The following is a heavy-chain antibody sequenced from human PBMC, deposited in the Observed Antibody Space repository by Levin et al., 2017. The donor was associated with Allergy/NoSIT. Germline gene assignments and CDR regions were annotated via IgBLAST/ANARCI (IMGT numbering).Heavy chain of an antibody. V-gene: IGHV3-9*01. J-gene: IGHJ4*02. CDR2: ISWNSGSI. Sequence: SLKISCAASGFTFDDYAMHWVRQAPGKGLEWVSGISWNSGSIGYADSVKGRFTISRDNAKNSLYLQMNSLRAEDTALYYCAKEYYGSGSQIPRYYFDYWGQGTLVTVSS. CDR3: AKEYYGSGSQIPRYYFDY. D-gene: IGHD3-10*01. CDR1: GFTFDDYA.